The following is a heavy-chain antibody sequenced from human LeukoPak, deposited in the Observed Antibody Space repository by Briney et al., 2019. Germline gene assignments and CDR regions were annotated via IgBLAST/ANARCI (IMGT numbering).Heavy chain of an antibody. D-gene: IGHD2-2*01. CDR3: ATPYPREYCSSTTCYFNY. V-gene: IGHV5-51*01. CDR1: GYSFTSYW. J-gene: IGHJ4*02. CDR2: IYPGDSDT. Sequence: GESLEISCKGSGYSFTSYWIGWVRQMPGEGLEWMGIIYPGDSDTRYSPSFQGQVTISADKSISTAYLQWSSLKASDTAMYYCATPYPREYCSSTTCYFNYWGQGTLVTVSS.